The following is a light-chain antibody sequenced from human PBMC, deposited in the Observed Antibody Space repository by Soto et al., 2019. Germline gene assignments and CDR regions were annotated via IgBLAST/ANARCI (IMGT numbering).Light chain of an antibody. CDR3: QQDGSSPT. CDR2: GAS. V-gene: IGKV3-20*01. CDR1: QSVSSSY. Sequence: EIVLTQSPGTLSLSPGERATLSCRASQSVSSSYLAWYQQKPGQAPRLLIYGASSRATGIPDRFSGSGSGTDFTLTISRLEPEDFAVYYCQQDGSSPTFGQGTMVAIK. J-gene: IGKJ1*01.